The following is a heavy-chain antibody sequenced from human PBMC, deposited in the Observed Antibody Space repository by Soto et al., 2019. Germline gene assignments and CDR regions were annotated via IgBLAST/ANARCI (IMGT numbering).Heavy chain of an antibody. J-gene: IGHJ6*02. CDR2: IDPSDSYT. CDR3: ARQVDSSGYYGGFYYYYGMDV. Sequence: GESLTISCKGSGYSFTSYWISWVRQMPGKGLEWMGRIDPSDSYTNYSPSFQGHVTISADKSISTAYLQWSSLKASDTAMYYCARQVDSSGYYGGFYYYYGMDVWGQGTTVTVSS. V-gene: IGHV5-10-1*01. CDR1: GYSFTSYW. D-gene: IGHD3-22*01.